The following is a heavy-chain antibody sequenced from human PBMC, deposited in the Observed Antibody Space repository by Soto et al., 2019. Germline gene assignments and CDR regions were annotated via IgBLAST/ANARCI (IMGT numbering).Heavy chain of an antibody. CDR3: AKDTHDCISTSCFSGYYSLDV. D-gene: IGHD2-2*01. J-gene: IGHJ6*02. Sequence: GGSMIHSYAAAEFNISSYTMNLVRQAPGKGLEWVSFINYNESYIYYADSVKGRFTISRDNSKNTVYLQMNSLRAEDTAVYHCAKDTHDCISTSCFSGYYSLDVWGQGTTVTVSS. CDR2: INYNESYI. V-gene: IGHV3-30*02. CDR1: EFNISSYT.